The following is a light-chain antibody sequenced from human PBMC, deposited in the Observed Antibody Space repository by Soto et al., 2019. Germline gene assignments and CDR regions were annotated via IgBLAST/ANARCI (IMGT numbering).Light chain of an antibody. J-gene: IGLJ3*02. CDR2: GNI. Sequence: QSVLTQPPSVSGAPGQRVTISCTGTNSNIGAGYDVHWYQQLPGAAPKLLIYGNINRPSGVPDRLSGSKSGTSASLAITGLQAEDEADYYCQSYDATLSGWVFGGGTKLNVL. CDR1: NSNIGAGYD. CDR3: QSYDATLSGWV. V-gene: IGLV1-40*01.